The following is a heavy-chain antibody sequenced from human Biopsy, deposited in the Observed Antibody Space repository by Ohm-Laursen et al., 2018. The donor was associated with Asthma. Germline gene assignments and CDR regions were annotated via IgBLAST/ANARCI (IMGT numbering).Heavy chain of an antibody. Sequence: SVKVSCKASGGTLNNYAINWVRQAPGQGLEWMGGISPIFGAIRYAQNFQGRVTITADVFTNTVHMELSSLRSEDTAVLYCAKARYYYYYCDMEVWGQGTTVAVSS. D-gene: IGHD3-16*02. V-gene: IGHV1-69*13. J-gene: IGHJ6*02. CDR2: ISPIFGAI. CDR3: AKARYYYYYCDMEV. CDR1: GGTLNNYA.